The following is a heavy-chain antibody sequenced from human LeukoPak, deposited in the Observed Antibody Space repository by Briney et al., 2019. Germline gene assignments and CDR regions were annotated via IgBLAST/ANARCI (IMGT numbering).Heavy chain of an antibody. CDR3: ARGRWNPYSYYYMDV. D-gene: IGHD1-1*01. J-gene: IGHJ6*03. Sequence: AETLSLTCAVYGGSFSGYYWSWIRQPPGKGLEWIGEINHSGSTNYNPSLKSRVTISVDTSKNQFSLKLSSVTAADTAVYYCARGRWNPYSYYYMDVWGKGTTVTVSS. CDR2: INHSGST. V-gene: IGHV4-34*01. CDR1: GGSFSGYY.